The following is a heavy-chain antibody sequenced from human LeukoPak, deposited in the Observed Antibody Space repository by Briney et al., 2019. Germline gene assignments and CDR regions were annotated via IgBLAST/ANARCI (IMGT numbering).Heavy chain of an antibody. V-gene: IGHV4-34*01. CDR3: ARVKGDYVRGWGPFDY. Sequence: SETLSLTCAVYGGSFSGYYWSWIREPPGKGLEWIGEINHSGSTNYNPSLKSRVTISVDTSKNQFSLKLSSVTAADTAVYYCARVKGDYVRGWGPFDYWGQGTLVTVSS. CDR1: GGSFSGYY. J-gene: IGHJ4*02. CDR2: INHSGST. D-gene: IGHD3-10*02.